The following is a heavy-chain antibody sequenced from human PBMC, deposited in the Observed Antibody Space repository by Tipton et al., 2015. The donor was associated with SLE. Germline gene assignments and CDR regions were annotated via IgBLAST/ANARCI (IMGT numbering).Heavy chain of an antibody. V-gene: IGHV4-4*07. J-gene: IGHJ4*02. CDR2: IYTTGST. Sequence: TLSLTCTASGGSTRIYNWNWIRQPAGKGLEWIGRIYTTGSTNYNPSLKSRVTMSVDTSKDQISLKLSSVTAADTAVYYCARDIGDYGDYFDYWGQGTLVTVSS. CDR1: GGSTRIYN. CDR3: ARDIGDYGDYFDY. D-gene: IGHD4-17*01.